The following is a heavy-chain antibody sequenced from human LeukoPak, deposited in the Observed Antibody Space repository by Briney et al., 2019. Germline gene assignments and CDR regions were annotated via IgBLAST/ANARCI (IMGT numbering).Heavy chain of an antibody. J-gene: IGHJ4*02. V-gene: IGHV1-8*02. Sequence: ASVKVSCKASGYTFTSYDINWVRQATGQGLEWMGWMNPNSGNTGYAQKFQGRVTMTEDTSTDTAYMELSSLRSEDTAVYYCATDEYSYGYNYWGQGTLVTVSS. CDR3: ATDEYSYGYNY. D-gene: IGHD5-18*01. CDR1: GYTFTSYD. CDR2: MNPNSGNT.